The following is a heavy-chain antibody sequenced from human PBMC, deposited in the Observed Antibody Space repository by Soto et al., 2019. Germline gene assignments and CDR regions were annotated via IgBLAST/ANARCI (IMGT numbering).Heavy chain of an antibody. V-gene: IGHV1-69*01. D-gene: IGHD2-2*01. CDR1: GGTFSSYA. CDR2: IIPISGTA. J-gene: IGHJ6*02. Sequence: QVQLVQSGAEVKKPGSSVKVSCKASGGTFSSYAISWVRQAPGQGLEGMGGIIPISGTANYAQKFQGRGTITADESTSTAYMELSSLRSEDTAVYYCARSQGSSTSLEIYYYYYYGMDVWGQGTTVTVSS. CDR3: ARSQGSSTSLEIYYYYYYGMDV.